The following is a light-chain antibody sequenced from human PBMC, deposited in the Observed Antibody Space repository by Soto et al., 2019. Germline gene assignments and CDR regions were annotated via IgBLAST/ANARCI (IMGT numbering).Light chain of an antibody. CDR1: SSDVGGYNF. Sequence: QSALTQPPSASGSPGQSVSISCTGTSSDVGGYNFVCWYQHHPGTAPILMIYDVTKRPSGVPDRFSGSKSGNTASLTVSGLQAEDEADYYCTSYAGSNIPVVFGGGTKLTVL. V-gene: IGLV2-8*01. J-gene: IGLJ2*01. CDR2: DVT. CDR3: TSYAGSNIPVV.